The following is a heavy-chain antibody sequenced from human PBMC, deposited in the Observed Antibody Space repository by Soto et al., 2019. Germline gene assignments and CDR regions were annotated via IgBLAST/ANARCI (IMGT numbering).Heavy chain of an antibody. D-gene: IGHD2-15*01. Sequence: ASVNVSCKASGYTFTGYYMHWVRQAPGQGLDGMGWSNPNSGGTNYAQKFQGGGTMTSDTYISTASMELSRLRSDAKAAYLYDKALGYCSGGSCHGDFDIWGQGTMVTVSS. J-gene: IGHJ3*02. V-gene: IGHV1-2*02. CDR1: GYTFTGYY. CDR3: DKALGYCSGGSCHGDFDI. CDR2: SNPNSGGT.